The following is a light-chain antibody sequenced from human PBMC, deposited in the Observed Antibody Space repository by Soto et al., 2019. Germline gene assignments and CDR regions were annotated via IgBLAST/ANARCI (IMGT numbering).Light chain of an antibody. V-gene: IGLV6-57*04. CDR2: DDN. CDR1: SGSIANNF. J-gene: IGLJ2*01. Sequence: NFMLTQPHSVSESPGKAVIISCTRSSGSIANNFVQWYQQRPGSAPATIIYDDNKRPSGVPDRFSGSIDSSSNSASLTISGLKTEDEADYYCQSYDSTNHVVFGGGTKLTVL. CDR3: QSYDSTNHVV.